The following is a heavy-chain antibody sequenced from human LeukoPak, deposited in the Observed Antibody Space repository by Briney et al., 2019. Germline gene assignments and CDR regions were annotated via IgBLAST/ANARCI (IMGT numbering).Heavy chain of an antibody. CDR3: AKGSGRYWTFFDF. V-gene: IGHV3-9*01. CDR1: GFTFDDYA. CDR2: ISWNSGSI. D-gene: IGHD1-26*01. J-gene: IGHJ4*02. Sequence: QPGRSLRLSCAVPGFTFDDYAMHWVRQAPGKGLEWVSGISWNSGSIDYADSVKGRFTISRDNANNSLYLQMNSLRPEDTALYYCAKGSGRYWTFFDFWGQGTLVSVSS.